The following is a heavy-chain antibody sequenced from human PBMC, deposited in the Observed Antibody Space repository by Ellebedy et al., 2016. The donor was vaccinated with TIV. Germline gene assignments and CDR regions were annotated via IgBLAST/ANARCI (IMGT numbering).Heavy chain of an antibody. D-gene: IGHD4-17*01. V-gene: IGHV1-69*13. Sequence: SVKVSXKASRGTFSSYAISWVRQAPGQGLEWMGGIIPIFGTANYAQKFQGRVTITADESTSTAYMELSSLRSEDTAVYYCARYRGGKYGDPTTFDYWGQGTLVTVSS. J-gene: IGHJ4*02. CDR1: RGTFSSYA. CDR2: IIPIFGTA. CDR3: ARYRGGKYGDPTTFDY.